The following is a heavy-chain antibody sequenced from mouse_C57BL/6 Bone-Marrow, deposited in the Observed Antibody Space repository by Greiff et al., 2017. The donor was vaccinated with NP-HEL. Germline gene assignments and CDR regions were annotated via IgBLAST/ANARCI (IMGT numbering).Heavy chain of an antibody. CDR3: ARPIYYGSPYYAMDY. V-gene: IGHV1-81*01. CDR2: IYPRSGNT. J-gene: IGHJ4*01. Sequence: VKLQESGAELARPGASVKLSCKASGYTFTSYGISWVKQRTGQGLEWIGEIYPRSGNTYYNEKFKGKATLTADKSSSTAYMELRSLTSEDSAVYFCARPIYYGSPYYAMDYWGQGTSVTVSS. CDR1: GYTFTSYG. D-gene: IGHD1-1*01.